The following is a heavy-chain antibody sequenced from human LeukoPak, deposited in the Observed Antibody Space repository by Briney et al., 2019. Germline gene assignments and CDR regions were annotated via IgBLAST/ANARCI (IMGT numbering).Heavy chain of an antibody. J-gene: IGHJ4*02. Sequence: GGSLRLSCAASGFTFSSYWMSWVRQAPGKGLEWVANINQDGSEKYYVDSVKGRFTTSRDNAKNSLYLQMNSLRAEDTAVYYCARDPYYGGNSGIDYWGQGTLVAVSS. CDR3: ARDPYYGGNSGIDY. D-gene: IGHD4-23*01. V-gene: IGHV3-7*01. CDR1: GFTFSSYW. CDR2: INQDGSEK.